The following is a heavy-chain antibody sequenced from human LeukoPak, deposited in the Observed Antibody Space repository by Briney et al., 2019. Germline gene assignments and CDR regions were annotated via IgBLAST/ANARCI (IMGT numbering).Heavy chain of an antibody. CDR3: ARDGPYNWNDGSYFDY. V-gene: IGHV3-30*04. J-gene: IGHJ4*02. CDR2: ISYDGSNK. Sequence: PGRSLRLSCAASGFTFSSYAMHWVRQAPGKGLEWVAVISYDGSNKYYADSVKGRFTISRDNSKNTLYQQMNSLRAEDTAVYYCARDGPYNWNDGSYFDYWGQGTLVTVSS. CDR1: GFTFSSYA. D-gene: IGHD1-20*01.